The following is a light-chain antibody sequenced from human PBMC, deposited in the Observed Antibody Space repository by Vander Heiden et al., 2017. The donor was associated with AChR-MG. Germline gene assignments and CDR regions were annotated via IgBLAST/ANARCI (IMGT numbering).Light chain of an antibody. CDR2: KTS. CDR3: QQDKSYPT. V-gene: IGKV1-5*03. CDR1: QTVSSW. J-gene: IGKJ2*01. Sequence: DIQMTQSPSTLSASVGDRVTITCRASQTVSSWLAWYQQKPGKAPKLLIQKTSTLESGVPSRFSGSGSGTEFTLTISSLQPDDFATYYCQQDKSYPTFGLGTKLEIK.